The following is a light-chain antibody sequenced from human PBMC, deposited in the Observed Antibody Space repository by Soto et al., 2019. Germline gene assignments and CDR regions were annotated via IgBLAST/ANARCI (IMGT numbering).Light chain of an antibody. J-gene: IGLJ1*01. Sequence: QSVLTQPPSASATPGQRVTISCSGSNSNIGSNTVNWYQQLPGTAPKLLIYDDNLRPSGVPDRISGSKSGTSASLAISGLQSDDEADYYCAAWDDRLNGRVFGTGTKLTVL. CDR3: AAWDDRLNGRV. V-gene: IGLV1-44*01. CDR2: DDN. CDR1: NSNIGSNT.